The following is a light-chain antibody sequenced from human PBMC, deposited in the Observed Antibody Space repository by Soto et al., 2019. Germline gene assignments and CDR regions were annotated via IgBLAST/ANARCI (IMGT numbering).Light chain of an antibody. CDR2: DST. J-gene: IGKJ2*01. V-gene: IGKV1-5*01. Sequence: DIQMTQSPSTRATSVGDRVTITCRASQSISNWVAWYQQKSGQGPKLLLYDSTKLAVGVPSRFSGSGYGTEFNLTLSSLQSDDFATYYCQQYYTYSYTFGQGTKLEI. CDR1: QSISNW. CDR3: QQYYTYSYT.